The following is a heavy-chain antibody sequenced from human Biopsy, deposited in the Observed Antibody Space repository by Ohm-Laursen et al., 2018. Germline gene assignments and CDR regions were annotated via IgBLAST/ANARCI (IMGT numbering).Heavy chain of an antibody. CDR1: GGSISSSTPYY. Sequence: TLSLTCTVSGGSISSSTPYYWAWLRQPPGKGLECIGSIYNTETTFYNPSLKSRVTISVDTSTNQFSLKVSPVTAADTALYFCARHPTGFWFDPWGHGTLVTVSS. V-gene: IGHV4-39*01. CDR3: ARHPTGFWFDP. J-gene: IGHJ5*02. CDR2: IYNTETT.